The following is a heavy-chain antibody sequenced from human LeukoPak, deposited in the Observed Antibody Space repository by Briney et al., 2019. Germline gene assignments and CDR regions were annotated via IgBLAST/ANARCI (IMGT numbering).Heavy chain of an antibody. V-gene: IGHV5-51*01. CDR1: GYSINSYW. Sequence: GESLKISCKGSGYSINSYWIGWVRQMPGKGLKWMGIIYPADSDIRYSPSFQGQVTISADKSISTAYLQWSSLKASDTAMYYCARQEYCSGGSCYTWFDPWGQGTLVTVSS. D-gene: IGHD2-15*01. CDR3: ARQEYCSGGSCYTWFDP. J-gene: IGHJ5*02. CDR2: IYPADSDI.